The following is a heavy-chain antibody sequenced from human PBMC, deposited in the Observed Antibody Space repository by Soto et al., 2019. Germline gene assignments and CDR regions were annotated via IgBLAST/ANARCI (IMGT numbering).Heavy chain of an antibody. CDR2: IYYSGST. CDR3: ASQSITMVRADIVVWFDP. D-gene: IGHD3-10*01. J-gene: IGHJ5*02. CDR1: GGSISSSSYY. V-gene: IGHV4-39*01. Sequence: SETLSLTCTVSGGSISSSSYYWGWIRQPPGKGLEWIGSIYYSGSTYYNPSLKSRVTISVDTSKNQFSLELSSVTAADTAVYYCASQSITMVRADIVVWFDPWGQGTLVTVSS.